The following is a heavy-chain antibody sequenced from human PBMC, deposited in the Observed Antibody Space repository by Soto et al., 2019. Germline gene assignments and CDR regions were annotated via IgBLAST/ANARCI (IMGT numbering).Heavy chain of an antibody. CDR3: AKDRLVLMVDAYVEGYYYYGMDV. CDR2: ISYDGSNK. V-gene: IGHV3-30*18. D-gene: IGHD2-8*01. Sequence: GGSLRLSCAASGFTFSSYGMHWVRQAPGKGLEWVAVISYDGSNKYYADSVKGRFTISRDNSKNTLYLQMNSLRAEDTAVYYCAKDRLVLMVDAYVEGYYYYGMDVWGQGTTVTVSS. CDR1: GFTFSSYG. J-gene: IGHJ6*02.